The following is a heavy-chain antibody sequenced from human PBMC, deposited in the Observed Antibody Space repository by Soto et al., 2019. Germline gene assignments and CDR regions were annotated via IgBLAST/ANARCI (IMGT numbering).Heavy chain of an antibody. V-gene: IGHV1-8*01. J-gene: IGHJ6*03. Sequence: QVQLVQSGAEVKKPGASVKVSCKASGYTFTSYDINWVRQATGQGLEWMGWMNPNRGNTGYAQKLQGRVTMTRNTSISTAYMELSSLRSEDTAVYYCARGGKGYCSGGSCYSGSYYYMDVWGKGTTVTVSS. D-gene: IGHD2-15*01. CDR2: MNPNRGNT. CDR1: GYTFTSYD. CDR3: ARGGKGYCSGGSCYSGSYYYMDV.